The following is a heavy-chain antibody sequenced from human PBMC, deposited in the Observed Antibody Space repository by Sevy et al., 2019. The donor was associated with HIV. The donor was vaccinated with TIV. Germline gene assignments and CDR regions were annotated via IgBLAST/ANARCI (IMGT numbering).Heavy chain of an antibody. Sequence: GGSLRLSCAASGFIVSSNYMSWVRQAPGKGLEWVSVIHGGDSTYYADSVKGGFTISRDNSKNTLNLQMNSLSAEETAEYSGARGPTGYCSGADCYGIGSWGQGTLVTVSS. CDR2: IHGGDST. CDR1: GFIVSSNY. CDR3: ARGPTGYCSGADCYGIGS. D-gene: IGHD2-15*01. V-gene: IGHV3-66*01. J-gene: IGHJ4*02.